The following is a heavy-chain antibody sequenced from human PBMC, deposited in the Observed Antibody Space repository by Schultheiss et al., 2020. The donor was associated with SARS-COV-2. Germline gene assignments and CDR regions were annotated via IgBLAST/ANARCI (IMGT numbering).Heavy chain of an antibody. CDR3: ARIYGVMDTTDY. CDR2: VWYDGSNK. D-gene: IGHD5-18*01. J-gene: IGHJ4*02. Sequence: GESLKISCEASGFTFSNYGIHWVRQAPGKGLEWVAVVWYDGSNKYYGDSVEGRFTISRDNSKNTVYLQMNSLRAEDTAVYYCARIYGVMDTTDYWGQGTLVTVSS. CDR1: GFTFSNYG. V-gene: IGHV3-33*01.